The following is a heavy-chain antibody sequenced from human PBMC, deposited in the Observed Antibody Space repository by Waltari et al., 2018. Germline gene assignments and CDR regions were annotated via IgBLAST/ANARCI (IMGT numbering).Heavy chain of an antibody. CDR1: GFTVSSNY. D-gene: IGHD6-13*01. J-gene: IGHJ3*02. V-gene: IGHV3-53*01. Sequence: EVQLVESGGGLIQPGGSLRLSCAASGFTVSSNYMSWVRRAPGKGREWVSVIYSGGSTYYAASVKGRFTISRDNSKNTLYLQMNSLRAEDTAMYYCARDMAAAGPQAFDIWGQGTMVTVSS. CDR2: IYSGGST. CDR3: ARDMAAAGPQAFDI.